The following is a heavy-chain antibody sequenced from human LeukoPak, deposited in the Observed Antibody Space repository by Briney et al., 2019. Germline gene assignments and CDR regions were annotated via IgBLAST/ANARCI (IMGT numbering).Heavy chain of an antibody. CDR1: GGSFSGYY. CDR2: INHSGST. Sequence: SGTLSLTRAVYGGSFSGYYWSWIRQPPGKGLEWIGEINHSGSTNYKPSLKSRVTISVDTSKHQFSLKLSSVTAADTAVYYCARGRAAYRGSYFDYWGQGTLVTVSS. D-gene: IGHD1-26*01. V-gene: IGHV4-34*01. CDR3: ARGRAAYRGSYFDY. J-gene: IGHJ4*02.